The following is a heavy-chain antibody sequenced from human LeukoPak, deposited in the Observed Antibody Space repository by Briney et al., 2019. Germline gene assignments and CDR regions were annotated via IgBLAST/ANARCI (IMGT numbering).Heavy chain of an antibody. D-gene: IGHD3/OR15-3a*01. V-gene: IGHV4-61*02. Sequence: SQTLSLTCTVSGGSTSSGSYYWSWIRQPAGKGLEWIGRIYTSGSTNYNPSLKSRVTISVDTSKNQFSLKLSSVTAADTAVYYCARTERGLGLAADAFDIWGQGTMVTVSS. CDR3: ARTERGLGLAADAFDI. J-gene: IGHJ3*02. CDR2: IYTSGST. CDR1: GGSTSSGSYY.